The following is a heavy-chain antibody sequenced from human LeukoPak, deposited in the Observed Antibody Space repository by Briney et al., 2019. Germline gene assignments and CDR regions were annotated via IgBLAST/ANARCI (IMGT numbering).Heavy chain of an antibody. Sequence: SETLSLTCAVYGESFSGYYWSWIRQPPGKGLEWIGEINHSGSTNYNPSLKSRVTISVDTSKNQFSLKLSSVTAADTAVYYCAREVTNNAFDIWGQGTMVTVSS. D-gene: IGHD4-17*01. CDR1: GESFSGYY. CDR2: INHSGST. CDR3: AREVTNNAFDI. J-gene: IGHJ3*02. V-gene: IGHV4-34*01.